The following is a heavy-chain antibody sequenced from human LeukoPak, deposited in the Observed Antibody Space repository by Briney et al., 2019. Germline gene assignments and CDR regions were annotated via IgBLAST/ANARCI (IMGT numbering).Heavy chain of an antibody. J-gene: IGHJ4*02. Sequence: GGSLRLSCAASGFTFSSYAMHWVRQAPGKGLEWVAVISYDGSNKYYADSVKGRFTISRDNSKNTLYLRMNSLRAEDTAVYYCARENYDSSGLGFDYWGQGTLVTVSS. CDR1: GFTFSSYA. CDR3: ARENYDSSGLGFDY. CDR2: ISYDGSNK. V-gene: IGHV3-30*04. D-gene: IGHD3-22*01.